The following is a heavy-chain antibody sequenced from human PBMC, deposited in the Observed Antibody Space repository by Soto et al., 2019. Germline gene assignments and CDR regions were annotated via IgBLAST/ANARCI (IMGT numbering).Heavy chain of an antibody. CDR1: GYTFTDYY. CDR2: INPKSGGP. D-gene: IGHD2-8*01. V-gene: IGHV1-2*02. CDR3: ASEDCRNTNCLKGFDY. Sequence: ASVKVSCKTSGYTFTDYYMHRVRQAPGQGFEWVGGINPKSGGPKYVPKFQGRVTVTRDTSTSTAYMELNRLTSDDTAVYYCASEDCRNTNCLKGFDYWGQGTLVTVSS. J-gene: IGHJ4*02.